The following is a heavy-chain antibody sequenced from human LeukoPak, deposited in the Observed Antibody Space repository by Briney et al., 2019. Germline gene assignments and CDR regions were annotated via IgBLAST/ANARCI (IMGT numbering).Heavy chain of an antibody. V-gene: IGHV3-53*04. CDR1: GFTVSSNY. Sequence: GGSLRLSCAASGFTVSSNYMSWVRQAPGKGLEWVSVIYSGGSTYYADSLKGRFTISRHNSKNTLYLQMNSLRAEDTAVYYCAREAGYYDSSGYEGIFDYWGQGTLVTVSS. CDR3: AREAGYYDSSGYEGIFDY. J-gene: IGHJ4*02. CDR2: IYSGGST. D-gene: IGHD3-22*01.